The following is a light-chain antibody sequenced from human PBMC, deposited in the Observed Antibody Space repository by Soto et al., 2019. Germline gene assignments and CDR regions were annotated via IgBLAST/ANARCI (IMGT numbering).Light chain of an antibody. Sequence: EIVMTQSPATLSVSPGERATLSCRASQRVNSNLGWYQQKPGQAPRLIIYDTSTRATGIPARFSGSGSGTEFTLTISSLQSEDFAVYYCQQYNNWPRTFGQGTKVEIK. CDR1: QRVNSN. CDR3: QQYNNWPRT. J-gene: IGKJ1*01. V-gene: IGKV3-15*01. CDR2: DTS.